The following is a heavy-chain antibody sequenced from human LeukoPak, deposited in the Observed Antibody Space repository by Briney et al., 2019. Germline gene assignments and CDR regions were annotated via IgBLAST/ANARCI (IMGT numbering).Heavy chain of an antibody. CDR2: IWHVGSHK. V-gene: IGHV3-33*01. Sequence: PGGSLRLSCAASGFVFNTYAMHWVRQAPGQGREWVALIWHVGSHKFYSNSVRGQFTICRDNPKNTVSLQMNNLRPEDTAVYYCAREIFGPGSHPDFWGQGTLVSVFS. J-gene: IGHJ4*02. CDR3: AREIFGPGSHPDF. D-gene: IGHD3-10*01. CDR1: GFVFNTYA.